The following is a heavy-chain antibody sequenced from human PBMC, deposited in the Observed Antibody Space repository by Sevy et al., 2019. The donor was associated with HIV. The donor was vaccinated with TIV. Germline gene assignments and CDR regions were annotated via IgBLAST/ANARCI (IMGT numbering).Heavy chain of an antibody. CDR1: GYTFTGYY. CDR2: INPNSGGT. J-gene: IGHJ4*02. Sequence: ASVKVSCKTSGYTFTGYYIHWVRRAPGQGLEWMGWINPNSGGTNYAQKFQGRVTVTRDTSISTAYMDLSRLRSDDTAVYYCARAILTISLDYWGQGTLVTVSS. D-gene: IGHD3-3*01. CDR3: ARAILTISLDY. V-gene: IGHV1-2*02.